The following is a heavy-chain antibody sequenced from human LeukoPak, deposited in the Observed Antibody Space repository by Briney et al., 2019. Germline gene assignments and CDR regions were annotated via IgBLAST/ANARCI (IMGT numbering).Heavy chain of an antibody. V-gene: IGHV4-34*01. CDR1: GGSFSGYY. D-gene: IGHD3-22*01. Sequence: PSETLSLTCAVYGGSFSGYYWSWIRQPPGKGLEWIGEINHSGSTNYNPSLKSRVTISVDTSKNQFSLKLGSVTAADTAVYYCARAGGRIVVVTPYGYWGQGTLVTVSS. J-gene: IGHJ4*02. CDR2: INHSGST. CDR3: ARAGGRIVVVTPYGY.